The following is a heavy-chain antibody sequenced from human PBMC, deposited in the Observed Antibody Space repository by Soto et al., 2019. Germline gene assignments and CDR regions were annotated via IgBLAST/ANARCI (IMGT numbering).Heavy chain of an antibody. D-gene: IGHD1-20*01. Sequence: PGGSLRLSCAASGFTFSSYGMHWVRQAPGKGLEWVAVIWYDGSNKYYADSVKGRFAISRDNSKNTLYLQMNSLRAEDTAVYYCARALTGTTLGPWGQGTLVTVSS. J-gene: IGHJ5*02. CDR1: GFTFSSYG. CDR2: IWYDGSNK. V-gene: IGHV3-33*01. CDR3: ARALTGTTLGP.